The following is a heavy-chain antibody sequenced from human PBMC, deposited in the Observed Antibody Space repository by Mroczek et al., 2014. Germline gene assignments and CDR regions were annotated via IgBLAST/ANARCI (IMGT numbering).Heavy chain of an antibody. D-gene: IGHD6-19*01. Sequence: QVQLVESGGGVVQPGRSLRLSCAASGFTFSSYGMHWVRQAPGKGLEWVAVISYDGSNKYYADSVKGRFTISRDNSKNTLYLQMNSLRAEDTAVYYCAKDLLSGTAVAGTGFDYWGQGTLVTVSS. CDR3: AKDLLSGTAVAGTGFDY. J-gene: IGHJ4*02. CDR1: GFTFSSYG. V-gene: IGHV3-30*18. CDR2: ISYDGSNK.